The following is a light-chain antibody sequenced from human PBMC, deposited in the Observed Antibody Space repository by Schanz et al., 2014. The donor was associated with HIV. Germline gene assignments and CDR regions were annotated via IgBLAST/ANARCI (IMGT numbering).Light chain of an antibody. CDR2: DVN. CDR3: QSYDSSLSGWV. CDR1: SSNVGTYNF. Sequence: QSVLTQPASVSGSPGQSITISCTANSSNVGTYNFVSWYQQHPGKAPKFMIYDVNKRPSGVPDRFSGSKSDNTASLTISGLQAEDEADYYCQSYDSSLSGWVFGGGTKLTVL. J-gene: IGLJ3*02. V-gene: IGLV2-14*02.